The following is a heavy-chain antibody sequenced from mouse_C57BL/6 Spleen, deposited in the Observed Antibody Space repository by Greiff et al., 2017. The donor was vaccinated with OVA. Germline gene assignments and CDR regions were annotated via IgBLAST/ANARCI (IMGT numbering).Heavy chain of an antibody. CDR1: GYTFTSYW. CDR2: IDPSDSYT. D-gene: IGHD1-1*01. Sequence: QVQLQQPGAELVMPGASVKLSCKASGYTFTSYWMHWVKQRPGQGLEWIGEIDPSDSYTNYNQKFKGKSTLTVDQSSSTAYMQLSSLTSEDSAVYYCARGGITTVVAYYFDYWGQGTTLTVSS. V-gene: IGHV1-69*01. CDR3: ARGGITTVVAYYFDY. J-gene: IGHJ2*01.